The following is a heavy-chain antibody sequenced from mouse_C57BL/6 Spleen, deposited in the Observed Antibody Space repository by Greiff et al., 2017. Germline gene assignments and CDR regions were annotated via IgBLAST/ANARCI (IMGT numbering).Heavy chain of an antibody. D-gene: IGHD1-1*01. Sequence: QVQLKESGAELVRPGASVTLSCKASGYTFTDYEMHWVKQTPVHGLEWIGAIDPETGGTAYNQKFKGKAILTADKSSSTAYMELRSLTSEDSAVYYCTRILLRDLAWFAYWGQGTLVTVSA. J-gene: IGHJ3*01. CDR3: TRILLRDLAWFAY. CDR1: GYTFTDYE. V-gene: IGHV1-15*01. CDR2: IDPETGGT.